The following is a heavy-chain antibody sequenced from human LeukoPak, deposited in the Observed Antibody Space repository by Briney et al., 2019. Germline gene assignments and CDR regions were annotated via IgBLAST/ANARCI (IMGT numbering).Heavy chain of an antibody. CDR2: ISTSDTTI. V-gene: IGHV3-48*03. CDR1: GFTFSSYK. J-gene: IGHJ4*02. Sequence: GGSLRLSCAASGFTFSSYKMNWVRQAPGKGLEWVSYISTSDTTIYYADSVKGRFTISRDNAKNTLYLQMNTLRAEDTAVYYCARDDWGGGWLATKENYYFDYWGQGTLVSVSS. D-gene: IGHD2-21*01. CDR3: ARDDWGGGWLATKENYYFDY.